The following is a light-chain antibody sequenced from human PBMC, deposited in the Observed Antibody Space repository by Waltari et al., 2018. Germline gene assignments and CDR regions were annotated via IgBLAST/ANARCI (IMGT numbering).Light chain of an antibody. Sequence: QSALTQPASVSGSPGQSITISCPGTSSDAGFSYFVSWFQPHPGKAPKVMIYQVNNRPSGVSNRFSGSKSGNTASLTISGLQAEDEADYYCSSYTRSSYWVFGGGTQLTVL. V-gene: IGLV2-14*01. J-gene: IGLJ3*02. CDR2: QVN. CDR3: SSYTRSSYWV. CDR1: SSDAGFSYF.